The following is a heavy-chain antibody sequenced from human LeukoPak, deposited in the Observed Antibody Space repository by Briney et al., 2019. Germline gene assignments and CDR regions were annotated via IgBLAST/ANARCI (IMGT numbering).Heavy chain of an antibody. CDR1: GFTFTSSA. J-gene: IGHJ4*02. D-gene: IGHD6-19*01. CDR3: ARVGSGWYSLDY. CDR2: IVVGRGNT. Sequence: GASVTVSCKASGFTFTSSAMQWVRQARGQGREWIGWIVVGRGNTNYAQKFQERVTITRDMSTSTAYMELSSLRSEDTAVYYCARVGSGWYSLDYWGQGTLVTVSS. V-gene: IGHV1-58*02.